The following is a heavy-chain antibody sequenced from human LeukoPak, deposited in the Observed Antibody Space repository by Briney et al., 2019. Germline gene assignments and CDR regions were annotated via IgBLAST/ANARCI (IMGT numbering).Heavy chain of an antibody. Sequence: PGGSLRLSCAASGFTFSSYGMHWVRQAPGKGLEWVAVIWYDGSNKYYADSVKGRFTISRDNSKNTLYLQMNSLRAEDTAVYYCARELPTQWFREPRPVDYWGQGTLVTVSS. J-gene: IGHJ4*02. D-gene: IGHD3-10*01. V-gene: IGHV3-33*01. CDR3: ARELPTQWFREPRPVDY. CDR2: IWYDGSNK. CDR1: GFTFSSYG.